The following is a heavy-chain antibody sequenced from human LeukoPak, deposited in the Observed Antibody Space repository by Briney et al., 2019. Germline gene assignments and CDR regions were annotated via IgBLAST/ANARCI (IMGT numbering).Heavy chain of an antibody. D-gene: IGHD1-20*01. J-gene: IGHJ3*02. CDR2: IYTSGST. CDR1: GGSISSGSYY. Sequence: SQTLSLTCTVSGGSISSGSYYWSWIRQPAGKGLEWIGRIYTSGSTNYTPSLKSRVTISVDTSKNRFSLKLSCVTAADTAVYYCARAWYNWNDGLFDIWGQGTMVTVSS. V-gene: IGHV4-61*02. CDR3: ARAWYNWNDGLFDI.